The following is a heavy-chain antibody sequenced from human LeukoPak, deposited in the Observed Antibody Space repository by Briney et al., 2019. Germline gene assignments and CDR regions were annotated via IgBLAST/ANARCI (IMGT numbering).Heavy chain of an antibody. CDR1: GGSISSSSYY. D-gene: IGHD6-19*01. CDR3: ARAYYSSGSHFDY. J-gene: IGHJ4*02. V-gene: IGHV4-39*07. Sequence: SETLSLTCTVSGGSISSSSYYWGRIRQPPGKGLEWIGSIYYSGSTNYNPSLKSRVTISADTSKNQFSLKLSSVTAADTAVYYCARAYYSSGSHFDYWGQGTLVTVSS. CDR2: IYYSGST.